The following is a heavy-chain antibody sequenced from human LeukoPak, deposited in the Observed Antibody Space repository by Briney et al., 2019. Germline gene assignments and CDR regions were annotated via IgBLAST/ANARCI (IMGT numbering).Heavy chain of an antibody. J-gene: IGHJ4*02. V-gene: IGHV3-7*04. CDR3: ARAQLAWDAAN. D-gene: IGHD6-13*01. CDR1: GFTFSIHG. Sequence: GGSLRLSCAASGFTFSIHGMNWVRQAPGKGLEWVANIKQDGSEKYYVDSVKGRFTVSRDNAKNSLYLQMNSLRVEDTAVYYCARAQLAWDAANWGQGTLVTVSS. CDR2: IKQDGSEK.